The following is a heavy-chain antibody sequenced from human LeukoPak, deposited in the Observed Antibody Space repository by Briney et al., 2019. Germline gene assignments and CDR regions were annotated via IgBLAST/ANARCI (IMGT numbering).Heavy chain of an antibody. CDR3: ARAVHDYGDYVEGFDY. Sequence: ASVKVSCKASGYTFTSYDINWVRQATGQGLEWMGWMNPNSGNTGYAQKFQGRVTMTRNTSISTAYMELSSLRSEDTAVYYCARAVHDYGDYVEGFDYWGQGTLVTVSS. D-gene: IGHD4-17*01. J-gene: IGHJ4*02. V-gene: IGHV1-8*01. CDR1: GYTFTSYD. CDR2: MNPNSGNT.